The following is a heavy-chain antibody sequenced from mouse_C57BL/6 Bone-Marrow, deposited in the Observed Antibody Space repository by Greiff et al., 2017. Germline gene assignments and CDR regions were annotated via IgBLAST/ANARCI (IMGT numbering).Heavy chain of an antibody. CDR3: TTPGFITTVVPFAY. V-gene: IGHV14-1*01. CDR1: GFNIKDYY. Sequence: EVQLQQSGAELVRPGASVKLSCTASGFNIKDYYMHWVKQRPEQGLEWIGRIDPEGGDTEYAPKFPGKATMTAATSSNTAYLQLSSLTSEDTAVYYCTTPGFITTVVPFAYWGQGTLVTVSA. CDR2: IDPEGGDT. J-gene: IGHJ3*01. D-gene: IGHD1-1*01.